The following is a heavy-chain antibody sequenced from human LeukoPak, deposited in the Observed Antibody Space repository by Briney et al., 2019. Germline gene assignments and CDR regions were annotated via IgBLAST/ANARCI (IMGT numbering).Heavy chain of an antibody. CDR1: GFTFSSYA. D-gene: IGHD3-22*01. CDR3: ARGYYYDSSGYYGY. Sequence: GGSLRLSCAASGFTFSSYAMHWVRQAPGKGLEWVAVISYDGSNKYYADSVKGRFTISRDNSKNTLYLQMNSLRAEDTAVYYCARGYYYDSSGYYGYWGQGTLVTVSS. V-gene: IGHV3-30-3*01. CDR2: ISYDGSNK. J-gene: IGHJ4*02.